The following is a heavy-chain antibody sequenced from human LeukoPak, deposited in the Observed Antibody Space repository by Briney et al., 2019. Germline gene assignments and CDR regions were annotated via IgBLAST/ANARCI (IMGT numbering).Heavy chain of an antibody. CDR1: GFTFSSYS. V-gene: IGHV3-21*01. D-gene: IGHD3-16*01. J-gene: IGHJ4*02. CDR3: ARDEVRDGGMFDY. CDR2: ISSSSSYI. Sequence: GGSLRLSCAASGFTFSSYSMNWVRQAPGKGLEWVSSISSSSSYIYYADSVKGRFTISRDNAKNSLYLQMNSLRAEDTAVYYCARDEVRDGGMFDYWGQGTLVTVSS.